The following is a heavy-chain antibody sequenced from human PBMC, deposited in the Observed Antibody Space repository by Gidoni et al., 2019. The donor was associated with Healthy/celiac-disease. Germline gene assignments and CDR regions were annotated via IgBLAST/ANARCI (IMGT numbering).Heavy chain of an antibody. D-gene: IGHD6-19*01. V-gene: IGHV3-64D*06. Sequence: EVQLVESGGGLVQPGGSLSLSCSASGFPFSSYAMHWVRQAPGKGLEYVSAISSNGGSTYYADSMKGRFTISRDNSKNTLYLQMSSLRAEDTAVYYCVKDSLPGIAVVGAFDIWGQGTMVTVSS. CDR1: GFPFSSYA. CDR2: ISSNGGST. J-gene: IGHJ3*02. CDR3: VKDSLPGIAVVGAFDI.